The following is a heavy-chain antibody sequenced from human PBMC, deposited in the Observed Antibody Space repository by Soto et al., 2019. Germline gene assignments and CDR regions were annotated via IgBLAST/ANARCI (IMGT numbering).Heavy chain of an antibody. CDR1: GGSISSYY. J-gene: IGHJ4*02. D-gene: IGHD6-6*01. CDR3: ARDQSIAARPFGFDY. CDR2: IYYSGST. Sequence: SETLSLTCTVSGGSISSYYWSWIRQPPGKGLEWIGYIYYSGSTNYNPSLKSRVTISVDTSKNQFSLKLSSVTAADTAVYYCARDQSIAARPFGFDYWGQGTLVTVSS. V-gene: IGHV4-59*01.